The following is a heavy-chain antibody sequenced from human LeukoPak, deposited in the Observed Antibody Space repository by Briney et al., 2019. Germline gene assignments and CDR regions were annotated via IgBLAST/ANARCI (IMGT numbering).Heavy chain of an antibody. J-gene: IGHJ4*02. CDR1: GFTFSSYG. CDR2: ISYDGSNK. CDR3: AKSPIAVAVSGFANY. D-gene: IGHD6-19*01. Sequence: GGSLRLSCAASGFTFSSYGMHWVRQAPGKGLEWVAVISYDGSNKYYADSVKGRFTISRDNSKNTLYLQMNSLRAEDTAVYYCAKSPIAVAVSGFANYWGQGTLVTVSS. V-gene: IGHV3-30*18.